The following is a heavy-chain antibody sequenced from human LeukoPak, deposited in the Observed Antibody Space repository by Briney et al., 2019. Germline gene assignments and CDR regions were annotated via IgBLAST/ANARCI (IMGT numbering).Heavy chain of an antibody. D-gene: IGHD3-10*02. CDR3: AELGITMIGGV. V-gene: IGHV3-30*04. CDR2: ISYDGSNK. J-gene: IGHJ6*04. CDR1: GFTFSSYA. Sequence: SGGSLRLSCAASGFTFSSYAMHWLRQAPGKGLEWVAIISYDGSNKYYADSVKGRFTISRDNSKNTLSLQMNSLRAEDTAVYYCAELGITMIGGVWGKGTTVTISS.